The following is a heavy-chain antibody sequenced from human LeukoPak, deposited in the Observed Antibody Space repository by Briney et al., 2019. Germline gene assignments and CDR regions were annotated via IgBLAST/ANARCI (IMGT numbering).Heavy chain of an antibody. J-gene: IGHJ4*02. V-gene: IGHV3-53*01. CDR3: ARVTVTTTSDYFDY. CDR1: GFTVTTNY. Sequence: PGRSLRLSCAASGFTVTTNYMSWVRQAPRKGLECVSVIYSGDSTYYADSVKGRFTISRDNSKNTLYLQMNSLRAEDTAVYYCARVTVTTTSDYFDYWGQGTLVTVSS. D-gene: IGHD4-17*01. CDR2: IYSGDST.